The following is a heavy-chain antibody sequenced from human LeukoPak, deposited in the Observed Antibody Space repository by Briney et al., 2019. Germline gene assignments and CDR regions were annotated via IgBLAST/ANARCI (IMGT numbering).Heavy chain of an antibody. CDR1: GFTFSRYS. D-gene: IGHD3-3*01. V-gene: IGHV3-21*01. CDR3: VRGPDYDFWSGYSNYYYMDV. CDR2: ISSSSSYI. Sequence: GGSLRLSCAASGFTFSRYSMNWVRQDKGKGLEWVSSISSSSSYIYYADSVKGRFTISRDNAKNSLYLQMNSLRAEDTAVYYCVRGPDYDFWSGYSNYYYMDVWGKGTTVTVSS. J-gene: IGHJ6*03.